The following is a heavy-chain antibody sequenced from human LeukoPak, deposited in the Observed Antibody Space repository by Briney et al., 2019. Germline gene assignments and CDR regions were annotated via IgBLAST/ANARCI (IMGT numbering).Heavy chain of an antibody. CDR3: TKGGSYGPLDY. CDR1: GFTFSNSA. J-gene: IGHJ4*02. V-gene: IGHV3-23*01. Sequence: GGSLRLSCAVSGFTFSNSAMTWVRRAPGKGLEWVAAISDSGGDTIYTDSVKDRFTISRDNSENTLYLQMNSLRADDTAVYYCTKGGSYGPLDYWGQGTLVTVSS. D-gene: IGHD1-26*01. CDR2: ISDSGGDT.